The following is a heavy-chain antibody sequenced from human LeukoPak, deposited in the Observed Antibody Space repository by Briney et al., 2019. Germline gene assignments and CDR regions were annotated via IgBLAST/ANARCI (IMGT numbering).Heavy chain of an antibody. V-gene: IGHV3-53*01. Sequence: GGSLRLSCAASGFTVSSNYMSWVRQAPGKGLEWASVIYSGGSTYYADSVKGRFTISRDNSKNTLYLQMNSLRAEDTAVYYCASYSSGWGAFDYWGQGTLVTVSS. CDR2: IYSGGST. D-gene: IGHD6-19*01. CDR3: ASYSSGWGAFDY. J-gene: IGHJ4*02. CDR1: GFTVSSNY.